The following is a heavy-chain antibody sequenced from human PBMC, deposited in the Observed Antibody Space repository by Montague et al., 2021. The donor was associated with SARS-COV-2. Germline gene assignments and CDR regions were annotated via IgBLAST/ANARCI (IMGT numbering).Heavy chain of an antibody. Sequence: SETLSLTCTVSGGSISSYYWSWIRQPPGKGLEWIGYIYYSGSTNYNPSLKSRVTISVDTSKNQFSLKLSSVTAAGTAVYYCARSSPDRYFDWLLFPPGWFDPWGQGTLVTVSS. D-gene: IGHD3-9*01. J-gene: IGHJ5*02. CDR1: GGSISSYY. CDR3: ARSSPDRYFDWLLFPPGWFDP. V-gene: IGHV4-59*08. CDR2: IYYSGST.